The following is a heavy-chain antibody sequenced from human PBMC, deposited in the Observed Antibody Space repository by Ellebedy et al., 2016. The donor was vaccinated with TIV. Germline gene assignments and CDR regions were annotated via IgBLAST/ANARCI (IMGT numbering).Heavy chain of an antibody. D-gene: IGHD6-19*01. V-gene: IGHV1-18*01. CDR1: GYTFTSYG. CDR2: ISAYNGNT. Sequence: AASVKVSCKASGYTFTSYGISWVRQAPGQVLEWMGWISAYNGNTNYAQKLQGRVTMTTDTSTSTAYMELRSLRSDDTAVYYCARDRRGWYAFDPWGQGTLVTVSS. J-gene: IGHJ5*02. CDR3: ARDRRGWYAFDP.